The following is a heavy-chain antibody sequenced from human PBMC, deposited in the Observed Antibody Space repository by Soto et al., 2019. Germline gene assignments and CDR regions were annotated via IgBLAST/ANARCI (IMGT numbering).Heavy chain of an antibody. CDR1: GLNFDDFA. CDR2: ITWNSRVL. D-gene: IGHD3-3*01. Sequence: EVQLVESGGRLVQPGRSLRLSCVGTGLNFDDFAMHWVRQAPGKGLEWVSGITWNSRVLAYADSVKGRFTISRDNARNTLYLKMDSLRDEETALYYCAKGRYDFWSPYYFDSWGQGTLVTVSS. V-gene: IGHV3-9*01. CDR3: AKGRYDFWSPYYFDS. J-gene: IGHJ4*02.